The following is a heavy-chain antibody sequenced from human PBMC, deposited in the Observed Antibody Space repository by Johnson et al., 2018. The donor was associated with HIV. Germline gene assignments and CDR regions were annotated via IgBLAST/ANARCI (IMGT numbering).Heavy chain of an antibody. CDR1: GFTFSRYW. CDR2: ISSSGTTV. D-gene: IGHD3-16*01. J-gene: IGHJ3*02. CDR3: AKPPSMGADAFDI. Sequence: VQLVESGGGLVQPGGSLRLSCAASGFTFSRYWMSWVRQAPGKGLEWVSYISSSGTTVYYADSVKVRFSISRDNAKHSLYLQMNSLRAEDAAVYYCAKPPSMGADAFDIWGQGTMVTVSS. V-gene: IGHV3-48*04.